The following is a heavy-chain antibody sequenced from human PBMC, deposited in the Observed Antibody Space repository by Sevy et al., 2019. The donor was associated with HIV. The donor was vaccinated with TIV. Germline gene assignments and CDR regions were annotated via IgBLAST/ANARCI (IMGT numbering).Heavy chain of an antibody. V-gene: IGHV5-51*01. CDR1: GYSFTSYW. D-gene: IGHD3-9*01. CDR3: ARHGRDILTGIDSYYYYYGMDV. CDR2: IYPGDSDT. Sequence: GESLKISCKGSGYSFTSYWIGWVRQMPGKGLEWMGIIYPGDSDTRYSPSFQGQVTISADKSISTAYLQWSSLKASDTAMYYCARHGRDILTGIDSYYYYYGMDVWGQGTTVTVSS. J-gene: IGHJ6*02.